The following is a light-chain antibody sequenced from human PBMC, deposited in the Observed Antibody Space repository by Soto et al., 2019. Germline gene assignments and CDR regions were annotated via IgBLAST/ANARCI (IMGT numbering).Light chain of an antibody. J-gene: IGKJ1*01. Sequence: EIVMTQSPATLSVSPGERATLSCRASQSVSSNLAWYQQKPGQAPRLLIYRASTRATGIPARISGSGSGTDFTLTITSLQSEDFAVYYCQHYHNWPPWTFGQGTKVEIK. CDR1: QSVSSN. V-gene: IGKV3-15*01. CDR2: RAS. CDR3: QHYHNWPPWT.